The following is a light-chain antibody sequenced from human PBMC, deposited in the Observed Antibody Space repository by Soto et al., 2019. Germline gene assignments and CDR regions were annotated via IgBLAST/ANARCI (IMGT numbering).Light chain of an antibody. J-gene: IGLJ2*01. V-gene: IGLV6-57*02. CDR1: SGSIASNY. Sequence: NFMLTQPHSVSESPGKTVTISCTGSSGSIASNYVQWYQQRPGSAPTTVISENNQRPSGVPGRFSASIDSSSNSASLTISGLRTEDEADYYCGSKAGSDKHVVFGGGTKLTVL. CDR3: GSKAGSDKHVV. CDR2: ENN.